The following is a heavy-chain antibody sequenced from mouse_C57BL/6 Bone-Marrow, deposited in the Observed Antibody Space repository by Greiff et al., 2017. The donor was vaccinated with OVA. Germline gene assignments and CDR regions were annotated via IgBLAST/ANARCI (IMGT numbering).Heavy chain of an antibody. D-gene: IGHD2-4*01. CDR3: ARSNDYSAWFAY. Sequence: DAGGFTFTDYYMSWVRQPPGKALEWLGFIRNKANGYTTEYSASVKGRFTISRDNSQSILYLQMNALRAEDSATYYCARSNDYSAWFAYWGQGTLVTVSA. CDR1: GFTFTDYY. V-gene: IGHV7-3*01. J-gene: IGHJ3*01. CDR2: IRNKANGYTT.